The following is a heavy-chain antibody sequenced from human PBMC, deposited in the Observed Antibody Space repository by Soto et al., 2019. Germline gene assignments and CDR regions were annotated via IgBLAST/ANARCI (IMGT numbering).Heavy chain of an antibody. CDR2: INHSGRV. V-gene: IGHV4-34*01. CDR1: GGSFSGHS. Sequence: SETLSLTCAVYGGSFSGHSWTWIRQSPGKGLEWIGDINHSGRVNYSPSLKSRVTISLDTSKNQFSLTLSAVTAADTAMYYCSTRAYDTNGYYRFDPWGQGTPVTVSS. J-gene: IGHJ5*02. CDR3: STRAYDTNGYYRFDP. D-gene: IGHD3-22*01.